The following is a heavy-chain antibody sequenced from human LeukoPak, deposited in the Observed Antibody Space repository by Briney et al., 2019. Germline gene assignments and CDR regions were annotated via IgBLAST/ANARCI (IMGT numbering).Heavy chain of an antibody. D-gene: IGHD2-15*01. V-gene: IGHV1-18*01. J-gene: IGHJ6*02. CDR2: ISAYNGNT. CDR1: GYTFTSYG. Sequence: ASVKVSCKASGYTFTSYGISWVRQAPGQGLEWMGWISAYNGNTNYAQKLQGRVTMTTDTSTSTAYMELRSLRSDDTAVYYCAREGYCSGGSCYPYLSYYYYYDMDVWGQGTTVTVSS. CDR3: AREGYCSGGSCYPYLSYYYYYDMDV.